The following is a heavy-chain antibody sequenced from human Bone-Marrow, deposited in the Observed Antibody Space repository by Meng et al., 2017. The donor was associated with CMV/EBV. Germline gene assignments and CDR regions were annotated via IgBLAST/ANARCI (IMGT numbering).Heavy chain of an antibody. CDR2: IYYSGGP. D-gene: IGHD3-16*01. V-gene: IGHV4-59*01. Sequence: SETLSLTCTVSGGSISSYYWSWIRQPPGKGLEWIGFIYYSGGPNYNPSLKSRVTISVDTSKNQFSLKLSSVTAADTAVYYCAREYRGRGVRYFDYWGQGTLVTVSS. CDR1: GGSISSYY. J-gene: IGHJ4*02. CDR3: AREYRGRGVRYFDY.